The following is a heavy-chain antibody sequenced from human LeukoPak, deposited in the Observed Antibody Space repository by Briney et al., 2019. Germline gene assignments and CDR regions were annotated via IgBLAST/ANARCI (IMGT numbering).Heavy chain of an antibody. D-gene: IGHD5-18*01. Sequence: KPSETLSLTCTVSGGSISSYYWSWIRQPPGKGLEWIGYIYYSGSTNYNPSLKSRVTISVDTSKNQFSLKLSSVTAADTAVYYCARDGGIGYSYGSYYYGMDVWGQGTTVTVSS. J-gene: IGHJ6*02. CDR2: IYYSGST. CDR3: ARDGGIGYSYGSYYYGMDV. CDR1: GGSISSYY. V-gene: IGHV4-59*01.